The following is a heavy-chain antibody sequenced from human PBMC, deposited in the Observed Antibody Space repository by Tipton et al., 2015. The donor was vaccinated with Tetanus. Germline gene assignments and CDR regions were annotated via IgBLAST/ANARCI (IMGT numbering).Heavy chain of an antibody. CDR1: GFTFSSYG. V-gene: IGHV3-30*18. CDR2: ISYDGSNK. D-gene: IGHD4-17*01. CDR3: AKNYGDIDY. J-gene: IGHJ4*02. Sequence: SLRLSCAASGFTFSSYGMHWVRQAPGKGLEWVAVISYDGSNKYYADSVKGRFTISRDNSKNTLYLQMNSLRAEDTAVYYCAKNYGDIDYWGQGTLVTVSS.